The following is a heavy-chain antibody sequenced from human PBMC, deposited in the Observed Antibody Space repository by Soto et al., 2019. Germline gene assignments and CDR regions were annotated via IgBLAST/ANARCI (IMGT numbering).Heavy chain of an antibody. J-gene: IGHJ4*02. Sequence: SGPTLVNPTQTLTLTCTFSGFSLDSSGVAVGWIRQPPGKALEWLALIYWDGDKRYSPSLQSRLTIAKVTSKNQVVLTMTNMDPVDTATYYCARQARLDSLMVSRFYFDYWGQGTLVTVSS. CDR2: IYWDGDK. V-gene: IGHV2-5*02. CDR3: ARQARLDSLMVSRFYFDY. D-gene: IGHD5-18*01. CDR1: GFSLDSSGVA.